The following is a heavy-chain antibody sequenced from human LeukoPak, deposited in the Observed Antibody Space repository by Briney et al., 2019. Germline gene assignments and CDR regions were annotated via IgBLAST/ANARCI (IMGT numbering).Heavy chain of an antibody. Sequence: GGSLRLSSAASGFTFSDYYMSWIRQAPGKGLEYVSLISSSGSTKYYADSVKGRFTISRDNAKNSLYLLMNSLRAEDTAVYYCARFRGGSSGWYTNDYWGQGTLVTVSS. J-gene: IGHJ4*02. CDR1: GFTFSDYY. CDR2: ISSSGSTK. CDR3: ARFRGGSSGWYTNDY. D-gene: IGHD6-19*01. V-gene: IGHV3-11*04.